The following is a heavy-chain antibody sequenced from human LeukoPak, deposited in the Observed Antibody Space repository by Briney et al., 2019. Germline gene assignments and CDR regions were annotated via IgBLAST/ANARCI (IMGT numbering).Heavy chain of an antibody. D-gene: IGHD3-22*01. Sequence: SETLSLTFTVSGGSINNYYWSWIRQPPGKGLEYIGYIYYSGSANYNPSLKSRVTISVDKSKNQFSLKLSSVTAADTAVYYCARDQTSSGYSPGYYFDYWGQGTLVTVSS. CDR3: ARDQTSSGYSPGYYFDY. CDR2: IYYSGSA. J-gene: IGHJ4*02. V-gene: IGHV4-59*12. CDR1: GGSINNYY.